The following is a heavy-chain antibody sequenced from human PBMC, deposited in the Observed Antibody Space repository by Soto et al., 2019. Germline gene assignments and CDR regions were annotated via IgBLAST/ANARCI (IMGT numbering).Heavy chain of an antibody. J-gene: IGHJ4*02. CDR3: ARDTYDDY. CDR2: IYSGGRT. V-gene: IGHV3-66*01. CDR1: GVTVSNNY. Sequence: EVQLVESRGGLVQPGGSLRLSCAASGVTVSNNYMSWVRQAPGKGLEWVSVIYSGGRTYYADSVKGRFIISRDSSKNTLYLQMNSLRAEDTAVYYCARDTYDDYRGQGTLVTVSS. D-gene: IGHD3-3*01.